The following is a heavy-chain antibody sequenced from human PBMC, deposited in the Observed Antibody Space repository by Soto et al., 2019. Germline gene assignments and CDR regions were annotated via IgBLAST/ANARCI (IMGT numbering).Heavy chain of an antibody. J-gene: IGHJ4*02. V-gene: IGHV3-23*01. CDR2: ISGSGSTI. CDR1: GFTFSSYA. CDR3: AKVFYYYDSSGYYYFDY. D-gene: IGHD3-22*01. Sequence: PGGSLRLSCAASGFTFSSYAVSWVRQAPGKGPEWISSISGSGSTIYYADSVKGRFTISRDNSKNTLYLQMSSLRAGDTAVYYCAKVFYYYDSSGYYYFDYWGQGTLVTVSS.